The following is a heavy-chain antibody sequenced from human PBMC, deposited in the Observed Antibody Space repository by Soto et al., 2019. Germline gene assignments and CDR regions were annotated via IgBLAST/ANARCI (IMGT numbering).Heavy chain of an antibody. CDR3: AREQLQVVIPDY. J-gene: IGHJ4*02. V-gene: IGHV3-7*01. Sequence: EVQLVESGGGLVQPGGSPRLSCAASGFTFSSYWMNWVRQAPGKGLEWVANIKQDGSEKYYVDSVKGRFTISRDNTKNSRYLQMNSLRAEDTAVYYCAREQLQVVIPDYWGQGTLVTVSS. D-gene: IGHD6-13*01. CDR1: GFTFSSYW. CDR2: IKQDGSEK.